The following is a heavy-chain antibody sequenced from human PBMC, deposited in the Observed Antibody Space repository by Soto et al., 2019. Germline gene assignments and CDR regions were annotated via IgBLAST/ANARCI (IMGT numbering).Heavy chain of an antibody. CDR3: ARLVPVAAGTWDGMDV. CDR2: IYPGDSDT. Sequence: PGESLKISCKGSGYSFTSYWIGWVRQMPGKGLEWMGIIYPGDSDTRYSPSFQGQVTISADKSISTAYLQWSSLKASDTAMYYCARLVPVAAGTWDGMDVWGQGTTVTVSS. CDR1: GYSFTSYW. V-gene: IGHV5-51*01. J-gene: IGHJ6*02. D-gene: IGHD6-13*01.